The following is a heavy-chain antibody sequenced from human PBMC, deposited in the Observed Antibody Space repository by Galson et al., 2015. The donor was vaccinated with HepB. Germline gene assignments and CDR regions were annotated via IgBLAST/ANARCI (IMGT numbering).Heavy chain of an antibody. CDR2: IYHSGST. CDR3: ARAWVTMVRGVPSLYYFDY. V-gene: IGHV4-30-2*01. J-gene: IGHJ4*02. D-gene: IGHD3-10*01. Sequence: LSLTCAVSGGSISSGGYSWSWIRQPPGKGLEWIGYIYHSGSTYYNPSLKSRVTISVDRSKNQFSLKLSSVTAADTAVYYCARAWVTMVRGVPSLYYFDYWGQGTLVTVSP. CDR1: GGSISSGGYS.